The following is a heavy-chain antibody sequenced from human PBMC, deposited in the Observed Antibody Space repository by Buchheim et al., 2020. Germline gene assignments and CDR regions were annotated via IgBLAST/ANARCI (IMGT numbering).Heavy chain of an antibody. Sequence: EVQLVESGGGLVQPGGSLRLPCAASGFTFSSYWMSWVRQAPGKGLEWVANIKQDGSEKYYVDSVKGRFTISRDNAKNSLYLQMNSLRAEDTAVYYCARDARGYSDYDYMDYWGQGTL. J-gene: IGHJ4*02. CDR2: IKQDGSEK. CDR1: GFTFSSYW. D-gene: IGHD5-12*01. CDR3: ARDARGYSDYDYMDY. V-gene: IGHV3-7*01.